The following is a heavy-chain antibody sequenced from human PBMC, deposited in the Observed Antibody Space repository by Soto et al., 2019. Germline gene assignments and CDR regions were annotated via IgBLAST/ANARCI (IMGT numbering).Heavy chain of an antibody. CDR2: TLPMLGIA. V-gene: IGHV1-69*08. Sequence: QVQLVQSGAEVKKPGSSVKVSCKASGGTFSRWTVSWVRQAPGQGLEWMGRTLPMLGIANYGQKFQNRVTISADAATSTAYMELSSLRSDDTAVYSCAREGAAAAGAVDYWGQGTLVTVSP. D-gene: IGHD6-13*01. CDR1: GGTFSRWT. J-gene: IGHJ4*02. CDR3: AREGAAAAGAVDY.